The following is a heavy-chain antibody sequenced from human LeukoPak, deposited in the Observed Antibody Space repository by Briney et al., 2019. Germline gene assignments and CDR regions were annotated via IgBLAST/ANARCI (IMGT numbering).Heavy chain of an antibody. D-gene: IGHD1-26*01. J-gene: IGHJ4*02. CDR3: ARDRKSGEWDLVP. Sequence: GGSLRLSCAASGFTFSSYDMDWVRQAPGKGLEWVSYISGSSRTTYYADSVKGRFIISRDNAKNSLYLQMNSLRAEDTAVYYCARDRKSGEWDLVPWGQGTLVTVSS. CDR1: GFTFSSYD. CDR2: ISGSSRTT. V-gene: IGHV3-48*01.